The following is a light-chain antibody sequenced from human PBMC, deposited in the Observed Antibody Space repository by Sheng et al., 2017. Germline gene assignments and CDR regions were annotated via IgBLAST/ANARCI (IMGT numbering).Light chain of an antibody. CDR3: QQRSNWPPT. CDR2: DTS. V-gene: IGKV3-11*01. Sequence: EIVLTQSPATLSLSPGERATLSCRASQSVSSNLAWYQQKPGQAPRLLMYDTSNRVSGIPARFSGSGSGTDFTLTISSLEPEDFAVYYCQQRSNWPPTFGQGTRLETK. CDR1: QSVSSN. J-gene: IGKJ5*01.